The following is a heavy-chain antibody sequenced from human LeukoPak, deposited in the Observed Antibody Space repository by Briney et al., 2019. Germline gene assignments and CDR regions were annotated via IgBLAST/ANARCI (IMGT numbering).Heavy chain of an antibody. Sequence: PSETLSLTCAVYGGSFSGYYWSWIRQPPGKGLEWIGEINHSGSTNYNPSLKSRVTISVDTSKKQFFLRLSSVTAADTAVYYCARVNINNWHSCDYWGQGTLVTVSS. CDR2: INHSGST. CDR3: ARVNINNWHSCDY. CDR1: GGSFSGYY. V-gene: IGHV4-34*01. D-gene: IGHD1-1*01. J-gene: IGHJ4*02.